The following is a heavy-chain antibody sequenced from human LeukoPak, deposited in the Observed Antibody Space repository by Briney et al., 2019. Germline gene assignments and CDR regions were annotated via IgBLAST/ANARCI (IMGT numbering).Heavy chain of an antibody. Sequence: GESLKISCKGSGYSFPSYWINWVRQMPGKGLEWRGTIYPGDSDTKYSPSFQGQVTISADKSINTAYLQWNSLKASDTAMYYCARSYDSRGYEPAGAFDIWGQGTMVTVSS. CDR3: ARSYDSRGYEPAGAFDI. CDR2: IYPGDSDT. D-gene: IGHD3-22*01. CDR1: GYSFPSYW. V-gene: IGHV5-51*01. J-gene: IGHJ3*02.